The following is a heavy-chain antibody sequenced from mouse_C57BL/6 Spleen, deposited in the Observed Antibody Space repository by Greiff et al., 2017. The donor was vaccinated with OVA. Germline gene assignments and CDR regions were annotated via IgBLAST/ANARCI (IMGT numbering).Heavy chain of an antibody. J-gene: IGHJ2*01. Sequence: EVQGVESGAELVKPGASVKLSCKASGFNIKDYYMHWVKQRTEQGLEWIGRIDPEDGETKYAPKFQGKATITADTSSNTAYLQLSSLTSEDTAVYYGALTSFITTVVATDYWGQGTTLTVSS. CDR2: IDPEDGET. D-gene: IGHD1-1*01. CDR1: GFNIKDYY. V-gene: IGHV14-2*01. CDR3: ALTSFITTVVATDY.